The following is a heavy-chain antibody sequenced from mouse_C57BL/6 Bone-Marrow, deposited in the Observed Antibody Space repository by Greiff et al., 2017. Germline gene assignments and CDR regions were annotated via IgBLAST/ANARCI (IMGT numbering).Heavy chain of an antibody. CDR2: ISDGGSYT. CDR1: GFTFSSYA. CDR3: ARGSLECYAMDY. V-gene: IGHV5-4*01. D-gene: IGHD1-1*01. Sequence: EVQGVESGGGLVKPGGSLKLSCAASGFTFSSYAMSWVRQTPEKRLEWVATISDGGSYTYYTNNVKGQFTISRDNAKNNLYLQISHLKSENTAMYYCARGSLECYAMDYWGQGTSVTVSS. J-gene: IGHJ4*01.